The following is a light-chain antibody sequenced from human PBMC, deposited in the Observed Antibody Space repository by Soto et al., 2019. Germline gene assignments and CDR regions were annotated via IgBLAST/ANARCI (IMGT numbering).Light chain of an antibody. CDR3: QQSYSTPWT. Sequence: DIQMTQSPSSLSASVGDRVTITCRASQSISNYLSWYQQIPGKAPKLLIYAASTLRSGVSSRFSGSGSGTDFSLTIRSLQPEDFATCYCQQSYSTPWTFGQGTKVEIK. J-gene: IGKJ1*01. CDR2: AAS. V-gene: IGKV1-39*01. CDR1: QSISNY.